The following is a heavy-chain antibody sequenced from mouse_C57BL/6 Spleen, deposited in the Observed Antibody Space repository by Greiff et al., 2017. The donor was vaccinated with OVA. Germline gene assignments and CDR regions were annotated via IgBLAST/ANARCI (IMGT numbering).Heavy chain of an antibody. D-gene: IGHD2-10*02. Sequence: EVKLMESGGDLVKPGGSLKLSCAASGFTFSSYGMSWVRQTPDKRLEWVATISSGGSYTYYPDSVKGRFTISRDNAKNTLYLQMSSLKSEDTAMYYCARQGYGNFYFDYGGQGTTLTVSS. CDR2: ISSGGSYT. J-gene: IGHJ2*01. CDR1: GFTFSSYG. CDR3: ARQGYGNFYFDY. V-gene: IGHV5-6*01.